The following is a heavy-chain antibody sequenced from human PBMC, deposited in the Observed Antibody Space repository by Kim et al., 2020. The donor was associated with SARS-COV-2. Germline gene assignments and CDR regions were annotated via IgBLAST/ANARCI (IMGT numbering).Heavy chain of an antibody. D-gene: IGHD6-6*01. CDR3: ARDRQAPRPGWFDP. Sequence: ADCVQGRFTISRDNSKNPLYLQMDSLRAEDTAVYFCARDRQAPRPGWFDPWGQGTLVTVSS. V-gene: IGHV3-30*07. J-gene: IGHJ5*02.